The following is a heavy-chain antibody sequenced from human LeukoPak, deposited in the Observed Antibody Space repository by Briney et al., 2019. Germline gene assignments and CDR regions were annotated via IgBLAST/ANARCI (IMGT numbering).Heavy chain of an antibody. CDR1: GFTFSSYW. Sequence: GGSLRLSCAASGFTFSSYWMSWVRQAPGKGLEWVANIKQDGSDKYYVDSVKGRFTISRDNSKNTLYLQMNSLRVEDMAVYYCAKDLTELTLALNCWGQGTLVTVSS. V-gene: IGHV3-7*01. CDR2: IKQDGSDK. CDR3: AKDLTELTLALNC. J-gene: IGHJ4*02. D-gene: IGHD3-9*01.